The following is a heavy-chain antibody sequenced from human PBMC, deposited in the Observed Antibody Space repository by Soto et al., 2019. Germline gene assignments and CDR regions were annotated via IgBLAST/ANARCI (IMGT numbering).Heavy chain of an antibody. CDR2: IYYSGST. Sequence: PSETLSLTCTVSGGSISSYYWSWIRQPPGKGLEWIGYIYYSGSTNYNPSLKSRVTISVDTSKNQFSLKLSSVTAADTAVYYCARDLTYYDILTGYGDYGMDVWGQGTTVTVSS. CDR3: ARDLTYYDILTGYGDYGMDV. CDR1: GGSISSYY. D-gene: IGHD3-9*01. J-gene: IGHJ6*02. V-gene: IGHV4-59*01.